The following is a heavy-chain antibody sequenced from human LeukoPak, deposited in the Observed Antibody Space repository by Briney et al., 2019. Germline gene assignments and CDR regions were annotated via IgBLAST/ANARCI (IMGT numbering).Heavy chain of an antibody. CDR3: ARVRDGYNDAYDI. CDR2: IKPSGDNT. CDR1: GYTFTSYN. J-gene: IGHJ3*02. D-gene: IGHD5-24*01. Sequence: GASVKVSCKTSGYTFTSYNLHWVRQAPGQRLEWMGIIKPSGDNTHYAQKFQGRFTMTSDTSTRSVYMELSSLISADTAVYYCARVRDGYNDAYDIWGQGTMVTVTS. V-gene: IGHV1-46*01.